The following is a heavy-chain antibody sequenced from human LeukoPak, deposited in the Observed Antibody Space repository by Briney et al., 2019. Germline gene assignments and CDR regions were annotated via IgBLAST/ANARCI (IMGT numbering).Heavy chain of an antibody. CDR2: ISAYNGNT. J-gene: IGHJ4*02. Sequence: ASVQVSCQASGGTFSSYGISWVRQALGQGLEWMGWISAYNGNTNYAQKLQGRVTITADESTSTAYMELSSLRSEDTAVYYCASDRIAAAGTRSRLDYWGQGTLVTVSS. CDR3: ASDRIAAAGTRSRLDY. D-gene: IGHD6-13*01. V-gene: IGHV1-18*01. CDR1: GGTFSSYG.